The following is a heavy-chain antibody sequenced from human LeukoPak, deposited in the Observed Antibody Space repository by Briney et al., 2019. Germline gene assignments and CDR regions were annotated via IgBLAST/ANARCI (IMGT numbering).Heavy chain of an antibody. V-gene: IGHV4-59*01. CDR3: AREKYYYDSSGYGDYMDV. J-gene: IGHJ6*03. D-gene: IGHD3-22*01. Sequence: SETLSLTCAVYGGSFSGYYWSWIRQPPGKGLEWIGYIYYSGSTNYNPSLKSRVTISVDTSKNQFSLKLSSVTAADTAVYYCAREKYYYDSSGYGDYMDVWGKGTTVTVSS. CDR2: IYYSGST. CDR1: GGSFSGYY.